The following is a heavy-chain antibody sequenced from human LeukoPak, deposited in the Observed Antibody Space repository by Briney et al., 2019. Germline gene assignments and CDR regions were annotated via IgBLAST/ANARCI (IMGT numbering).Heavy chain of an antibody. CDR3: AKVWYYGSGSLDY. Sequence: GGSLRLSCAASGFTFSSYGMHWVRQAPGKGLEWVAVISYNGSNKYYADSVKGRFTISRDNSKNTLYLQMNSLRAEDTAVYYCAKVWYYGSGSLDYWGQGTLVTVSS. D-gene: IGHD3-10*01. CDR2: ISYNGSNK. J-gene: IGHJ4*02. V-gene: IGHV3-30*18. CDR1: GFTFSSYG.